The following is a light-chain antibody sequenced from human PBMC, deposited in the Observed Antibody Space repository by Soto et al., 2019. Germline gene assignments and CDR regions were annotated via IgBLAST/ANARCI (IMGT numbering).Light chain of an antibody. J-gene: IGKJ1*01. Sequence: EIVLTQSPATLSLSPGERATLSCRASQSVSSYLAWYQQKPGQAPGLLIYDASNRATGIPARFSGSGSGTDFTLTISSLEPEDCAVYYCQQRSNWPPWTFGQGTKVEIK. V-gene: IGKV3-11*01. CDR1: QSVSSY. CDR2: DAS. CDR3: QQRSNWPPWT.